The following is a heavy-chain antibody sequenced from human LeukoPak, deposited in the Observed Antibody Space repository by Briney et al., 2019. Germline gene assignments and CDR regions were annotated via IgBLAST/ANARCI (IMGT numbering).Heavy chain of an antibody. CDR3: ASDPHSAAANWFDP. V-gene: IGHV3-21*01. Sequence: GSLRLSCAASGLTFSNFGMNWVRQAPGKGLEWVSSISDDGNYIYYGDSVKGRFTISRDNANNSLDLQMHSLRAEDTAVYYCASDPHSAAANWFDPWGQGTLVTVSS. CDR1: GLTFSNFG. J-gene: IGHJ5*02. CDR2: ISDDGNYI. D-gene: IGHD6-13*01.